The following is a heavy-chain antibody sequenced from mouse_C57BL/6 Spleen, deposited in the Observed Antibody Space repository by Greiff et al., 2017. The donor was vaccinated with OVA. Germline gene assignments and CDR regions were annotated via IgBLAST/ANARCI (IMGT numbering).Heavy chain of an antibody. CDR1: GFNIKDYY. D-gene: IGHD2-2*01. Sequence: VQLQQSGAELVKPGASVKLSCTASGFNIKDYYMHWVKQRTEQGLEWIGRIDPEDGETKYAPTFQGKATITADTSSNTAYLQLSSLTSEDTAVYYCARHGYDFYAMDYWGQGTSVTVSS. CDR2: IDPEDGET. V-gene: IGHV14-2*01. J-gene: IGHJ4*01. CDR3: ARHGYDFYAMDY.